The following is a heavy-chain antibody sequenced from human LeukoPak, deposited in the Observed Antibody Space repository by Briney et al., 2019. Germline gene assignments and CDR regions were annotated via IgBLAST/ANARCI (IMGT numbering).Heavy chain of an antibody. Sequence: GGSLRLSCAASGFTFSSYSMNWVRQAPGKGLEWVSSISSSSSYIYYADSVKGRFTISRDNAKNSLYLQMNSLRVEDTAVYYCARDSFVSSPYYGMDVWGQGTTVTVSS. CDR3: ARDSFVSSPYYGMDV. D-gene: IGHD3-16*01. J-gene: IGHJ6*02. CDR2: ISSSSSYI. V-gene: IGHV3-21*01. CDR1: GFTFSSYS.